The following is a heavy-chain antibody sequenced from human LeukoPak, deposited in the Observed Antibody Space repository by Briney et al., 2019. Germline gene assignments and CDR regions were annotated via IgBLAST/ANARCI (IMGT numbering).Heavy chain of an antibody. J-gene: IGHJ4*02. CDR3: AREADVQYSSPDY. CDR2: ISSSSSTI. V-gene: IGHV3-48*01. D-gene: IGHD6-6*01. Sequence: GGSLRLSCAASGFTFSIYSMNWVRQAPGKGLEWVSYISSSSSTIHYADSVKGRFTISRDNAKKSLYLQMNSLRAEDTAVYYCAREADVQYSSPDYWGQGTLVTVSS. CDR1: GFTFSIYS.